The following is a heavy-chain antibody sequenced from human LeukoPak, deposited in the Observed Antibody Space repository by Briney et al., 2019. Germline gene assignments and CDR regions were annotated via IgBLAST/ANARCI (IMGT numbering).Heavy chain of an antibody. Sequence: GASVKVSCKASGYTFTGYYMHWVRQAPGQGLEWMGWINPNSGGTNYAQKFQGRVTMTRNTSISTAYMELSSLRSEDTAVYYCALSLAAAGIGALYWGQGTLVTVSS. CDR2: INPNSGGT. V-gene: IGHV1-2*02. J-gene: IGHJ4*02. CDR1: GYTFTGYY. CDR3: ALSLAAAGIGALY. D-gene: IGHD6-13*01.